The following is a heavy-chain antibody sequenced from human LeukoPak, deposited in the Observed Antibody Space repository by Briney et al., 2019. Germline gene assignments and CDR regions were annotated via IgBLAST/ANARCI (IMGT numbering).Heavy chain of an antibody. J-gene: IGHJ4*02. D-gene: IGHD5-12*01. CDR3: AKSYNGYESKPDY. CDR2: ISNSGGRT. Sequence: PGGSLRLSCAASGFTFSSYAMSWVRQGPGKGLEWVSSISNSGGRTFYTDSVKGRFTISRDNSKITLYLQMNSLRAEDTAVYYCAKSYNGYESKPDYWGQGTLVTVSS. V-gene: IGHV3-23*01. CDR1: GFTFSSYA.